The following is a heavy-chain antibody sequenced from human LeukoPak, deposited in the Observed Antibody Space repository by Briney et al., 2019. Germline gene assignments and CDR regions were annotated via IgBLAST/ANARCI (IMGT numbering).Heavy chain of an antibody. J-gene: IGHJ4*02. V-gene: IGHV3-7*03. CDR2: MKFDGSEK. Sequence: GGSLRLSCAASGFTFSRYWMSWVRQAPGKGLEWVANMKFDGSEKYYVDSVKGRFTISRDNSKNTLHLQMNSLRAEDTAVYYCAKDRSPIIIVVFFDYWGQGTLVTVSS. CDR3: AKDRSPIIIVVFFDY. CDR1: GFTFSRYW. D-gene: IGHD3-22*01.